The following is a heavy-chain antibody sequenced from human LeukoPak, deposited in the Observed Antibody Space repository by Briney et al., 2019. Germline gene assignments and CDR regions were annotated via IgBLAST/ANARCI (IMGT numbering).Heavy chain of an antibody. CDR2: INPNSGGT. Sequence: ASVKVSCKASGYTFTGYYMHWVRQAPGQGLEWMGWINPNSGGTNYAQKFQGRVTVTRDTSISTAYMELSRLRSDDTAVYYCARGIHSGYDIGSYYYYMDVWGKGTTVTVSS. D-gene: IGHD5-12*01. CDR1: GYTFTGYY. J-gene: IGHJ6*03. CDR3: ARGIHSGYDIGSYYYYMDV. V-gene: IGHV1-2*02.